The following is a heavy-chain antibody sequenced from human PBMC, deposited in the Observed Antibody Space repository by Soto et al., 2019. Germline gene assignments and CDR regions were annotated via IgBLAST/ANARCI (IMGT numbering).Heavy chain of an antibody. D-gene: IGHD3-22*01. CDR3: AREGYASSGPRFDY. V-gene: IGHV3-30-3*01. Sequence: GGSLRLSCAASGFTFSSYAMHWVRQAPGKGLEWVAVISYDGSNKYYADSVKGRFTISRDNSKNTLYLQMNSLRAEDTAVYYCAREGYASSGPRFDYWGQGTLVTVSS. CDR1: GFTFSSYA. J-gene: IGHJ4*02. CDR2: ISYDGSNK.